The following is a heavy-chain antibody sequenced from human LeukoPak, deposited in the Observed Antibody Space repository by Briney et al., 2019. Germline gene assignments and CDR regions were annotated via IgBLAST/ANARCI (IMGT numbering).Heavy chain of an antibody. V-gene: IGHV1-69*13. D-gene: IGHD3-22*01. CDR2: IIPIFGTA. J-gene: IGHJ4*02. CDR3: ARWSYYDSSGYYDPPPIQDY. Sequence: SVKVSCKASGGTFSSYAISWVRQAPGQGLEWMGGIIPIFGTANYAQKFQGRVTITADESTSTAYMELSSLRSEDTAVYYCARWSYYDSSGYYDPPPIQDYWGQGTLVTVSS. CDR1: GGTFSSYA.